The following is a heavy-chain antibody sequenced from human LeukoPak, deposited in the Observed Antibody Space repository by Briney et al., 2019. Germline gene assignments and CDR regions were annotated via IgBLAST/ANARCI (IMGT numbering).Heavy chain of an antibody. V-gene: IGHV6-1*01. CDR3: ARGPPYYYDSSGYNWFDP. Sequence: SQTLSLTCAISGDSVSSNSAAWHWLRQSPSRGLEWLGRTYYRSKWYNDYAVSVKSRITINPNTSKNQFSLQLNSVTPEDTAVYYCARGPPYYYDSSGYNWFDPWGQGTLVTVSS. CDR2: TYYRSKWYN. J-gene: IGHJ5*02. D-gene: IGHD3-22*01. CDR1: GDSVSSNSAA.